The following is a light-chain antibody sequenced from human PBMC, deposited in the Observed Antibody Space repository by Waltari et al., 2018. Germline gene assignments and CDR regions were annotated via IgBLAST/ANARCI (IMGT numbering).Light chain of an antibody. CDR2: EVS. V-gene: IGLV2-14*03. CDR3: SSYTTTSTVL. Sequence: QSALTQPASVSWSPGQSIIISCPGTSRDGGDDKYVPWYQQHPGKAPKLMIYEVSNRPSGVSDRFSGSKSGNTASLTISGLQADDEAAYYCSSYTTTSTVLFGGGTELTVL. CDR1: SRDGGDDKY. J-gene: IGLJ2*01.